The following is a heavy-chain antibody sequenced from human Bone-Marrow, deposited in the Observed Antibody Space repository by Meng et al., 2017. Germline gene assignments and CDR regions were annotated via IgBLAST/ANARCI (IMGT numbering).Heavy chain of an antibody. CDR1: GGSISSTSDY. D-gene: IGHD2-21*02. J-gene: IGHJ4*02. V-gene: IGHV4-39*07. CDR2: FFHTGST. Sequence: QLQLQESGPGLVKPSETLSLTCTVSGGSISSTSDYWGWIRQPPGKGLEWIGSFFHTGSTYYNPSLKSRVTISVDTSKNQFSLKLSSVTAADTAVYYCARVAYRWGGDCSYFDYWGQGTLVTVSS. CDR3: ARVAYRWGGDCSYFDY.